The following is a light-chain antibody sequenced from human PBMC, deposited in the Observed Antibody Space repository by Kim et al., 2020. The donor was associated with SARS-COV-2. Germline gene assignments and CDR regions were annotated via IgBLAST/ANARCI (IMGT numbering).Light chain of an antibody. CDR3: KQGYST. CDR2: GAS. V-gene: IGKV1-39*01. Sequence: DIQMTMSLSSLSASVGDRVTITCRASQSISTYLNWYQQKPGKAPKLLIYGASKLPSGVPSRFSGSGSGTDFTLTISTLQPEDFGTYYCKQGYSTFGQGTKLEI. CDR1: QSISTY. J-gene: IGKJ2*01.